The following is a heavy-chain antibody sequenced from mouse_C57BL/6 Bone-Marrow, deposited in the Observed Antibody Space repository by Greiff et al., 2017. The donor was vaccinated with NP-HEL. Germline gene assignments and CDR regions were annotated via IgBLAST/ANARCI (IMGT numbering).Heavy chain of an antibody. J-gene: IGHJ4*01. Sequence: QVQLQQPGAELVKPGASVKLSCKASGYTFTSYWMQWVKQRPGQGLEWIGEIDPSDSYTNYNQKFKGKATLTVDTSSSTAYMQLSSLTSEDSAVYYCAREDYYGSNYAMDYWGQGTSGTVSS. D-gene: IGHD1-1*01. CDR3: AREDYYGSNYAMDY. CDR2: IDPSDSYT. CDR1: GYTFTSYW. V-gene: IGHV1-50*01.